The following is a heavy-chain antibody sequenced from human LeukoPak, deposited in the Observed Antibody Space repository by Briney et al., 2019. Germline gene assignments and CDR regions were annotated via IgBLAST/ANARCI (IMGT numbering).Heavy chain of an antibody. CDR3: AVAFSAGGPTTWYFDL. D-gene: IGHD4-17*01. CDR1: GYTFTGYY. J-gene: IGHJ2*01. V-gene: IGHV1-69*05. CDR2: IIPIFGTA. Sequence: LEASVKVSCKASGYTFTGYYMHWVRQAPGQGLEWMGGIIPIFGTANYAQKFQGRVTITTDESTSTAYMELSSLRSEDTAVYYCAVAFSAGGPTTWYFDLWGRGTLVTVSS.